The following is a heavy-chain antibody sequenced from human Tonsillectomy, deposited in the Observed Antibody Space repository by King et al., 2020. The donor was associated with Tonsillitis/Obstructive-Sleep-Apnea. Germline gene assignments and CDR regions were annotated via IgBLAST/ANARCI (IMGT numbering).Heavy chain of an antibody. V-gene: IGHV4-34*01. CDR3: ARRSLRFLHNWFDP. CDR2: INHSGST. CDR1: GGSFSGYY. Sequence: VQLQQWGAGLLKPSETLSLTCAVYGGSFSGYYWSWIRQPPGKGLEWIGEINHSGSTNYNPSLKSRVTISVDTSKKQFSLKLSSVTAADTAVYYCARRSLRFLHNWFDPWGQGTLVTVSS. J-gene: IGHJ5*02. D-gene: IGHD3-3*01.